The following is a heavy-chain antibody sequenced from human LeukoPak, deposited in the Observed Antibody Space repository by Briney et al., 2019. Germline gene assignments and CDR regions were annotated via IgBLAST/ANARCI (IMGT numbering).Heavy chain of an antibody. J-gene: IGHJ4*02. Sequence: PGGSLRLSCAASGFTFSSYAMSWVRQAPGKGLEWVPAISGSGDSTYYGDSVKGRFTISRDNSKNTLYLQMNSLRGDDTAVYYCAKDVGKWESLHFFDYWGQGTLVTVSS. CDR1: GFTFSSYA. CDR2: ISGSGDST. V-gene: IGHV3-23*01. CDR3: AKDVGKWESLHFFDY. D-gene: IGHD1-26*01.